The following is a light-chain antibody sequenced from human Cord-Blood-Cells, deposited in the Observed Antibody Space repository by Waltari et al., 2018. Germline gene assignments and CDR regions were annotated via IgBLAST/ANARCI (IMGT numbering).Light chain of an antibody. Sequence: QSALTQPASVSGSPGQSITISCTGTSSDVGGYNYVSWYQQYPGKAPKLMIYDVSKRPSGVSNRFSGSKSGNTASLTISGLQAEDEADYYCSSYTSSSRVFGGGTKLTVL. CDR3: SSYTSSSRV. V-gene: IGLV2-14*01. J-gene: IGLJ3*02. CDR2: DVS. CDR1: SSDVGGYNY.